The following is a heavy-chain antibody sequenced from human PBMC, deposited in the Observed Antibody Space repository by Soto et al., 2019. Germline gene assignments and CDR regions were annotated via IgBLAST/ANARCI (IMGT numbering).Heavy chain of an antibody. CDR1: GYTFTSYS. Sequence: ASVQVSCKASGYTFTSYSMHWVRQAPGQGLGWMGIINPSSGRTSYAQNFQGRVTMTSDTSTSIVYMEMSSLKSEDTAVYYCARDHNFGFILYAMDVWGQGTTVTVSS. CDR2: INPSSGRT. V-gene: IGHV1-46*01. D-gene: IGHD2-15*01. CDR3: ARDHNFGFILYAMDV. J-gene: IGHJ6*02.